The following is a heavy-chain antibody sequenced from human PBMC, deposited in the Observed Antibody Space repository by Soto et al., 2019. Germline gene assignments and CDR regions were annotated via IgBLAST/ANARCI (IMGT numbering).Heavy chain of an antibody. J-gene: IGHJ4*02. CDR2: ISGSGGST. Sequence: GGSLRLSCAASGFTFSSYAMSWVRQAPGKGLEWVSAISGSGGSTYYADSVKGRFTISRDNSKNTLYLQMNSLRAEDTAVYYCAKNPTYYYDSNANFDYWGQGTLVTVSS. CDR3: AKNPTYYYDSNANFDY. V-gene: IGHV3-23*01. D-gene: IGHD3-22*01. CDR1: GFTFSSYA.